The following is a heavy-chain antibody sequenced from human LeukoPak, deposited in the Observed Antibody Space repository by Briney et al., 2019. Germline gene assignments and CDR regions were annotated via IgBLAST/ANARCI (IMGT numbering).Heavy chain of an antibody. CDR1: GYTFTGYY. CDR2: INPNSGGT. CDR3: GREGEGGAFDI. J-gene: IGHJ3*02. D-gene: IGHD3-10*01. V-gene: IGHV1-2*02. Sequence: GASVKVSCKASGYTFTGYYMHWVRQAPAQGLEWMGWINPNSGGTNHAQRFQGRVTMTRDTSISTAYMELSRLRSDDTAVYYCGREGEGGAFDIWGQGTMVTVSS.